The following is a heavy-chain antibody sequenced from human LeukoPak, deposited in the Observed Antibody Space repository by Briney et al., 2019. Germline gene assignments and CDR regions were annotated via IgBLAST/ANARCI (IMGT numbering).Heavy chain of an antibody. CDR1: GFTFSSYV. V-gene: IGHV3-23*01. CDR3: ATSLTSGAFDI. Sequence: GGSLRLSCAASGFTFSSYVMSWVRQAPGKGLEWVSAISNSGDNTYYADSVKGRFTISRDNSKNTLYLQMNSLRAEDTAVYYCATSLTSGAFDIWGQGTMVTVSS. J-gene: IGHJ3*02. D-gene: IGHD1-20*01. CDR2: ISNSGDNT.